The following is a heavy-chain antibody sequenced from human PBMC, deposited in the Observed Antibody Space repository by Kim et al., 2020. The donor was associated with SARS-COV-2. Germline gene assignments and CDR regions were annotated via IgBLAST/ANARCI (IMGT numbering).Heavy chain of an antibody. CDR1: GFTFSSYA. CDR2: ISYDGSNK. J-gene: IGHJ4*02. V-gene: IGHV3-30*04. D-gene: IGHD3-22*01. CDR3: ARDYYDSSGYYPDY. Sequence: GGSLRLSCAASGFTFSSYAMHWVRQAPGKGLEWVAVISYDGSNKYYADSVKGRFTISRDNSKNTLYLQMNSLRAEDTAVYYCARDYYDSSGYYPDYWGQGTLVTGSS.